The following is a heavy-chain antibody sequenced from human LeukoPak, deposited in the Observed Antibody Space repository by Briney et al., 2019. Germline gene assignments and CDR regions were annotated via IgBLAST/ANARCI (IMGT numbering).Heavy chain of an antibody. CDR2: IYCSGNT. V-gene: IGHV4-59*01. Sequence: PSETLSLTCTVSGGSISSYYWSWIRQSPGMGLEWIGYIYCSGNTNYNPSLKSRVTISVDTSKNQFSLKLSSVTAADTAVYYCARVGSYSFDYWGQGTLVTVSS. J-gene: IGHJ4*02. CDR3: ARVGSYSFDY. CDR1: GGSISSYY. D-gene: IGHD1-26*01.